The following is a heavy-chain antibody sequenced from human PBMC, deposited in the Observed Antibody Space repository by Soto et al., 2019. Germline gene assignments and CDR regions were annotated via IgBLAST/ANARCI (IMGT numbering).Heavy chain of an antibody. V-gene: IGHV4-34*01. CDR3: ARGLGYSSSWYGGFDP. D-gene: IGHD6-13*01. Sequence: TLSLTCAVYGGSFSGYYWSWIRQPPGKGLEWIGEINHSGSTNYNPSLKSRVTISVDTSKNQFSLKLSSVTAADTAVYYCARGLGYSSSWYGGFDPWGQGTLVTVSS. CDR2: INHSGST. J-gene: IGHJ5*02. CDR1: GGSFSGYY.